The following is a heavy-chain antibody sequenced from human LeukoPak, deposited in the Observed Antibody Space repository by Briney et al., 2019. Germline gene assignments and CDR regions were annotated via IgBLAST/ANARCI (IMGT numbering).Heavy chain of an antibody. CDR1: GFTFSSYG. D-gene: IGHD5-24*01. Sequence: PGGSLRLSCAASGFTFSSYGIHWVRQAPGKGLEWVAFIRYDGSNKYYADSVKGRFTISRDNSKNTLYLQMNSLRTEDTAVYYCAKDRWLQGYFDYWGQGTLVTVSS. V-gene: IGHV3-30*02. CDR2: IRYDGSNK. J-gene: IGHJ4*02. CDR3: AKDRWLQGYFDY.